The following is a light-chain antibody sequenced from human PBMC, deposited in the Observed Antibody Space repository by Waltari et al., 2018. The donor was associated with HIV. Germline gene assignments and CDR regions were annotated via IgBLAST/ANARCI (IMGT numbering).Light chain of an antibody. CDR1: QSILAN. Sequence: EVVMTQSPATLSVSLGERATLTRRASQSILANLAWYQQKPGQAPRLLVYGASARAAGVPARFTGSGSGTEFTLTISSLQSEDFAVYYCQQYNYWPPYTFSQGTRLDIK. CDR3: QQYNYWPPYT. J-gene: IGKJ2*01. CDR2: GAS. V-gene: IGKV3-15*01.